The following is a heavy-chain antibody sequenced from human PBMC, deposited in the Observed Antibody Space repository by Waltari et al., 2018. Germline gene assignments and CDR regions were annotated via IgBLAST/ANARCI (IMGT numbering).Heavy chain of an antibody. CDR3: AKADQKGDTAMAIDY. V-gene: IGHV3-30*02. J-gene: IGHJ4*02. D-gene: IGHD5-18*01. CDR2: IRYDGSNK. Sequence: GGVVQPGGSLRLSCAASGFTFSSYGMHWVRQAPGKGLEWVAFIRYDGSNKYYADSVKGRFTISRDNSKNTLYLQMNSLRAEYQAVYYCAKADQKGDTAMAIDYWGQGTLVTFSS. CDR1: GFTFSSYG.